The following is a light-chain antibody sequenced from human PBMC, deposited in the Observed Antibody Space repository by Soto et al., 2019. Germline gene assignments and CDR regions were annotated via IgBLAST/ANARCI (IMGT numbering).Light chain of an antibody. V-gene: IGKV1-27*01. CDR1: QGIGNY. CDR2: DAS. CDR3: QKYYTAPET. Sequence: DIQMTQSPSSLSASVGDRVTITCRASQGIGNYLAWYQQKPGKVPKSLIYDASTLQSGVPSRFSGSGSGTDFTLTISSLQPEDVATYYCQKYYTAPETFGQGTKVDIK. J-gene: IGKJ1*01.